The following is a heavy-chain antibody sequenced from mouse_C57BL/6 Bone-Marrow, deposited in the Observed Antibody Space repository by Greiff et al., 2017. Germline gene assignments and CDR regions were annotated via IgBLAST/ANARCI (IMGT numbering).Heavy chain of an antibody. CDR2: IDPSDSET. CDR1: GYTFTSYW. D-gene: IGHD2-3*01. V-gene: IGHV1-52*01. CDR3: ATIYDGYYGAWFAY. Sequence: QVQLQQPGAELVRPGSSVKLSCKASGYTFTSYWMHWVKQRPIQGLEWIGNIDPSDSETHYNQKFKDKATLTVDKSSSTAYMQLSSLTSEDSAVYYCATIYDGYYGAWFAYWGQGTLVTVSA. J-gene: IGHJ3*01.